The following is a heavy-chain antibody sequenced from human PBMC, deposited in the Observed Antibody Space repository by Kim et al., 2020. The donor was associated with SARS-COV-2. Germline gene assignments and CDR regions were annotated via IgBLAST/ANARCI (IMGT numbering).Heavy chain of an antibody. D-gene: IGHD3-22*01. Sequence: YYADSGKGQITISRHKSKNTVYLQMDSLRAEDTAMYYCSRHDIGGTYDLDSWGQGTLVTVSS. J-gene: IGHJ4*02. V-gene: IGHV3-53*04. CDR3: SRHDIGGTYDLDS.